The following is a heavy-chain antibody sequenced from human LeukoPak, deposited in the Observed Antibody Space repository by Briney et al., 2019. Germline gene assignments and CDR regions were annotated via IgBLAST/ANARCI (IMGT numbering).Heavy chain of an antibody. CDR1: GGSISSGSYY. V-gene: IGHV4-61*02. CDR3: ARGSLTLFDY. Sequence: SETLSLTCTVSGGSISSGSYYWSWIRQPAGKGLEWIGRIYTSGSTNYNPSLKSRVTISVDTSKNQFSLKLSSVTAADTAVYYCARGSLTLFDYWGQGTLVTVSS. CDR2: IYTSGST. J-gene: IGHJ4*02.